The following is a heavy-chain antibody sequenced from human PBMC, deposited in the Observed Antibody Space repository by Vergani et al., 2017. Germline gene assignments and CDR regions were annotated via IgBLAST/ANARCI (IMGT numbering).Heavy chain of an antibody. CDR3: ARTRITIFGVVIIVGGPFDY. J-gene: IGHJ4*02. D-gene: IGHD3-3*01. CDR2: IYYSGST. CDR1: GGSISSYY. Sequence: QVQLQESGPGLVKPSETLSLTCTVSGGSISSYYWSWIRQPPGKGLEWIGYIYYSGSTNYNPSLKSRVTISVATSKNQFSLKMSSVTAADTAVYYCARTRITIFGVVIIVGGPFDYWGQGTLVTVSS. V-gene: IGHV4-59*01.